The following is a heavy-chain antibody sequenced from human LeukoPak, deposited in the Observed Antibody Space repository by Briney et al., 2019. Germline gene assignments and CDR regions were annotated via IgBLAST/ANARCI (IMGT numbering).Heavy chain of an antibody. Sequence: SEPPSLTCTVSGGSISSYYWSWIRQPPGKGLEWIGYNYYSGSTNYIPSLMSRVTISVDTSKNQFSLKLSSVTAADTAVYYCARQVSHNYYDSSGYSTTDYFDYWGQRTLVTVSS. CDR3: ARQVSHNYYDSSGYSTTDYFDY. CDR1: GGSISSYY. CDR2: NYYSGST. D-gene: IGHD3-22*01. J-gene: IGHJ4*02. V-gene: IGHV4-59*08.